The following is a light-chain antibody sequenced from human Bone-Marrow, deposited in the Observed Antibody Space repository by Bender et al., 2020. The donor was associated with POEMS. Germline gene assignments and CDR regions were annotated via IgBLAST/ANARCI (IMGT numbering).Light chain of an antibody. Sequence: QSALTQPRSVSGSPGQSVTISCTGTSNDVGGYTYVSWYQQHPGKAPKLIIYDVTKRPSGVPDRFSGSKSGNTASLTISGLQAEDEADYYCSSYTSSSTLEVVFGGGTKLTVL. CDR2: DVT. CDR1: SNDVGGYTY. J-gene: IGLJ2*01. V-gene: IGLV2-11*01. CDR3: SSYTSSSTLEVV.